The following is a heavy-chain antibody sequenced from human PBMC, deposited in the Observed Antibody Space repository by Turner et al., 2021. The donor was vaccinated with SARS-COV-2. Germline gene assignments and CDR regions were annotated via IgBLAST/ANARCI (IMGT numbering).Heavy chain of an antibody. V-gene: IGHV1-69*01. D-gene: IGHD6-13*01. CDR3: ARGGRSSSWSDRRWENWFGP. CDR2: IIPMFGTT. Sequence: QVQLVQSGAEVKKPGSSVKVSCKSSGGSFRKYAIRWVRQAPGQGLEWRGGIIPMFGTTNYAQKFQGRVTITADESTTTAYMERGSLRSEDTAVYYCARGGRSSSWSDRRWENWFGPWGQGTLVTVSS. J-gene: IGHJ5*02. CDR1: GGSFRKYA.